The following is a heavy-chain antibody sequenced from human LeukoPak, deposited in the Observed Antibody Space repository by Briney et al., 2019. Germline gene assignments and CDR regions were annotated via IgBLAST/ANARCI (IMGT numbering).Heavy chain of an antibody. CDR2: IYYSGST. J-gene: IGHJ4*02. CDR3: ARHSSGWIYYFDY. D-gene: IGHD6-19*01. Sequence: SETLSLTGTVSGGSISSSIYYWGWIRQPPGKGLEWIGSIYYSGSTHYNPSLKSRVTISVDTSKNQFSLKLNSVTAADTALYYCARHSSGWIYYFDYWGQGTLVTVSS. CDR1: GGSISSSIYY. V-gene: IGHV4-39*01.